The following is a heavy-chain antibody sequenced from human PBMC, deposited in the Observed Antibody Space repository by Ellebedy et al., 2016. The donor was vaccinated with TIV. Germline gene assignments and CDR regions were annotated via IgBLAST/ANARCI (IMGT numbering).Heavy chain of an antibody. J-gene: IGHJ4*02. CDR2: TYHTGST. D-gene: IGHD3-3*01. V-gene: IGHV4-30-2*01. CDR1: GASVTSVGYS. CDR3: ASGEDWSGGLDY. Sequence: SETLSLTCSVSGASVTSVGYSWNWIRHAPGEGLEWIGYTYHTGSTYYNPSLQSRVTISVDRSKNQFSLKLTSVTAADTAVYYCASGEDWSGGLDYWGQGTLVTVSS.